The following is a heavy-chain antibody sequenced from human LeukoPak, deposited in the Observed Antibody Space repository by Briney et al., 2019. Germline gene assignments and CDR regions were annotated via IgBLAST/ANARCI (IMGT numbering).Heavy chain of an antibody. CDR1: GGSISRGSYY. J-gene: IGHJ3*02. Sequence: SSETLSLTCTVSGGSISRGSYYWSWIRQPAGKGLEWIGNIYISGRTNYHPSLKSRVTISLDTSKNQFSLKLSSVTAADTAVYYCARLPPAATSFDIWGQGTVVIVSS. V-gene: IGHV4-61*09. D-gene: IGHD2-2*01. CDR3: ARLPPAATSFDI. CDR2: IYISGRT.